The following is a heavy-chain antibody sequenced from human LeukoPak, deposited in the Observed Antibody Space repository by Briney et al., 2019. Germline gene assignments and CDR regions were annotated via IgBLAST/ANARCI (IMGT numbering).Heavy chain of an antibody. D-gene: IGHD2-21*01. J-gene: IGHJ6*03. V-gene: IGHV3-21*01. Sequence: PGGSLRLSCAASGFTFDTCNFNWVRQAPGKGLEWVASIRSYSSYIHYADSVKGRFTISRDDAKKSLDLQMNSLRAEDTAVYFCARYSEVYYYVDVWGAGITVIVSS. CDR3: ARYSEVYYYVDV. CDR2: IRSYSSYI. CDR1: GFTFDTCN.